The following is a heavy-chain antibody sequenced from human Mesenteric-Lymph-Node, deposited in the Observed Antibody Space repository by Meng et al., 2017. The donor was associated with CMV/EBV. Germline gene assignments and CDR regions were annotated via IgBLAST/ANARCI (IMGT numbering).Heavy chain of an antibody. D-gene: IGHD6-6*01. V-gene: IGHV4-59*01. CDR1: GGSISNYY. J-gene: IGHJ6*02. CDR2: IYDTGST. Sequence: SETLSLTCTVSGGSISNYYWSWIRQPPGRGLEWIGYIYDTGSTNYNPSLKSRVTISVDTSKSQFSLKLTSVTAADTAVYYCARHPIAARSYYYYGMDVWGQGTTVTVSS. CDR3: ARHPIAARSYYYYGMDV.